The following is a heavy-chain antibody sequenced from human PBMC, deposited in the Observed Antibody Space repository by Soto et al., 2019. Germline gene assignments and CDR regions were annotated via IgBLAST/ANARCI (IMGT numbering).Heavy chain of an antibody. CDR3: ARVFPSYCGGDCSYFDS. Sequence: SETLSLTCTVSVESISIYYWSWIRQPPGKGLEWIGYIFYSGSTKSNPSLKSRVTMSVDMSKNQFSLRLTSVTAADTAVYYCARVFPSYCGGDCSYFDSWGQGTLVTVSS. V-gene: IGHV4-59*01. J-gene: IGHJ4*02. CDR1: VESISIYY. CDR2: IFYSGST. D-gene: IGHD2-21*02.